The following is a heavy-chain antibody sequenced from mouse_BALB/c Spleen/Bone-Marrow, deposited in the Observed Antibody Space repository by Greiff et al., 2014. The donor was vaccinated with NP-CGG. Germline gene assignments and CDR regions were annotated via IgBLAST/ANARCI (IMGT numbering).Heavy chain of an antibody. CDR1: GFTFSSFG. CDR3: ARKGAMITHYYAMDY. CDR2: ISNGSSTI. J-gene: IGHJ4*01. Sequence: VQLQQSGGGLVQPGGSRKLSCAASGFTFSSFGMHWVRQAPEKGLGWVAYISNGSSTIYYADTVKGRFTISRDNPKNTLFLQMTSLRSEDTAMYYCARKGAMITHYYAMDYWGQGTSVTVSS. D-gene: IGHD2-4*01. V-gene: IGHV5-17*02.